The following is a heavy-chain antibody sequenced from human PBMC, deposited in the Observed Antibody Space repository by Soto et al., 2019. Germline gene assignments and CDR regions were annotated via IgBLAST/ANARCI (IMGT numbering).Heavy chain of an antibody. CDR1: GFTFSLSA. V-gene: IGHV3-23*04. CDR2: ISVGGSST. CDR3: AKGPEYDILTGCDF. Sequence: VQLVESGGGFVQPGESLRLSCAASGFTFSLSAMSWVRQAPGRGLDGVSSISVGGSSTDYAESVKGRFTISRDNSKNTVHLQMNSLRAEDTAVYYCAKGPEYDILTGCDFWGQGALVTVSS. J-gene: IGHJ4*02. D-gene: IGHD3-9*01.